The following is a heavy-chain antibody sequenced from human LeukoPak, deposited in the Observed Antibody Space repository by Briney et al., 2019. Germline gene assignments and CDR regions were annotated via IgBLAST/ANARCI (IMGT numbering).Heavy chain of an antibody. Sequence: PGGSLRLSCAALGLTFSSNAMSGCGKAPGKGREGVSAFSGRGGSTYYAGSVKRRFTISRDNSTNTLYLQMNSLRDEDTAVYYCAKDQHIVVMTHDPFDYWGQGTLVTVSS. CDR3: AKDQHIVVMTHDPFDY. CDR1: GLTFSSNA. J-gene: IGHJ4*02. V-gene: IGHV3-23*01. CDR2: FSGRGGST. D-gene: IGHD2-21*01.